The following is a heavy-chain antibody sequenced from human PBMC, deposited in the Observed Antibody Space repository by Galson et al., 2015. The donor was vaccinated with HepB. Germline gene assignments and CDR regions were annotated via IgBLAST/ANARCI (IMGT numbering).Heavy chain of an antibody. CDR2: ISNSASTI. Sequence: SLRLSCAASGFTFSIYSMNWVRQAPGKGLEWVSYISNSASTIYYADSLKGRFTISRDNAKSSLYPQINSLKDEDTAVYYCARLRGSQRPDAFDIWGQGTMVTVSS. V-gene: IGHV3-48*02. CDR1: GFTFSIYS. J-gene: IGHJ3*02. CDR3: ARLRGSQRPDAFDI. D-gene: IGHD3-10*01.